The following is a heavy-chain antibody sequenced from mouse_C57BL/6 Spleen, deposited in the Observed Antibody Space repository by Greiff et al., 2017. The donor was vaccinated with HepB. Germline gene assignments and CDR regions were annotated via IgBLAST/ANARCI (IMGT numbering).Heavy chain of an antibody. V-gene: IGHV2-6*01. D-gene: IGHD1-1*01. CDR1: GFSLTSYG. J-gene: IGHJ3*01. CDR2: IWGVGST. CDR3: ATDYYGSSYPFAY. Sequence: VKLQESGPGLVAPSQSLSITCTVSGFSLTSYGVDWVRQSPGKGLEWLGVIWGVGSTNYNSALKSRLSISKDNSKSQVFLKMNSLQTDDTAMYYCATDYYGSSYPFAYWGQGTLVTVSA.